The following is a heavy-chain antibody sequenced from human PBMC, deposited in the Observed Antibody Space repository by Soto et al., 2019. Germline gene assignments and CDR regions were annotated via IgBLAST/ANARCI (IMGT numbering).Heavy chain of an antibody. Sequence: QAQLQQWGAGLLKPSETLSLTCAVYGGSFSGYYWSWIRQPPGKGLEWIGEINHSGSTNYNPSLKSRVTISVDTSKNQFSLKLSSVTAADTAVYYCARYSSSQRERKGFDYWGQGTLVTVSS. CDR3: ARYSSSQRERKGFDY. CDR2: INHSGST. J-gene: IGHJ4*02. CDR1: GGSFSGYY. D-gene: IGHD6-6*01. V-gene: IGHV4-34*01.